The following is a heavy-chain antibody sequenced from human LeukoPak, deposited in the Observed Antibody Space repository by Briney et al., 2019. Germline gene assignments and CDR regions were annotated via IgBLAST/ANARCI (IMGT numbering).Heavy chain of an antibody. D-gene: IGHD2-2*01. Sequence: ASVKVSCKASGYTFTGYYMHWVRQAPGQGLEWMGLINPNSGGTNYAQKFQGRVTMTRDTSISTAYMELSRLRSDDTAVYCCARKDCSSTSCPKKAFDPWGQGTLVTVSS. V-gene: IGHV1-2*02. J-gene: IGHJ5*02. CDR3: ARKDCSSTSCPKKAFDP. CDR2: INPNSGGT. CDR1: GYTFTGYY.